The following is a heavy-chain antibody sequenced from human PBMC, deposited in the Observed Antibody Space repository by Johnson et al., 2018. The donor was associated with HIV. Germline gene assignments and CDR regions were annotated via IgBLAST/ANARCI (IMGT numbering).Heavy chain of an antibody. CDR3: AREFPYCSGGSCLPAAFDI. V-gene: IGHV3-74*01. CDR2: INSDGSST. J-gene: IGHJ3*02. D-gene: IGHD2-15*01. CDR1: GFTFSSYW. Sequence: GQLVESGGGVVRPGGSLRLSCAASGFTFSSYWMHWVRQAPGKGLVWVSRINSDGSSTSYADSVKGRFTISRDNSKNTLYLQMNSLRAEDTAVYYCAREFPYCSGGSCLPAAFDIWGQGTMVTVSS.